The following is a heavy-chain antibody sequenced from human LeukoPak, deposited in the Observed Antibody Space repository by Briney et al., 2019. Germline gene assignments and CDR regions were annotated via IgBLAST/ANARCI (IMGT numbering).Heavy chain of an antibody. Sequence: GGSLRLSCTASGFTFSSYWMHWVRQAPGKGLVWVSRIKSDGSTNYADSVKGRFTISRDNAKNTVSLQMNSLRAEDTGVYYCARAPSEIGGYYPEYFRHWGQGTLVTVSS. V-gene: IGHV3-74*01. CDR1: GFTFSSYW. CDR3: ARAPSEIGGYYPEYFRH. J-gene: IGHJ1*01. D-gene: IGHD3-22*01. CDR2: IKSDGST.